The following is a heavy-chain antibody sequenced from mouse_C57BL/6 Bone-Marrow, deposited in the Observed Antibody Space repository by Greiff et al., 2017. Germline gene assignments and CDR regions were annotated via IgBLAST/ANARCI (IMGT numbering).Heavy chain of an antibody. CDR1: GYSFTGYY. V-gene: IGHV1-42*01. CDR2: INPSTGGT. Sequence: VQLQQSGPELVKPGASVKISCKASGYSFTGYYMNWVKQSPEKSLEWIGEINPSTGGTTYNQKFKAKATLTVDKSSSTAYMQLKSLTSEDSAVYYCAREVYDGYYGWYFDVWGTGTTVTVSS. CDR3: AREVYDGYYGWYFDV. D-gene: IGHD2-3*01. J-gene: IGHJ1*03.